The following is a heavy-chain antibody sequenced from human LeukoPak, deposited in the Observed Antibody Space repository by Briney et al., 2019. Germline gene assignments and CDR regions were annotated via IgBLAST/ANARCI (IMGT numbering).Heavy chain of an antibody. CDR1: GSTFSSYG. CDR3: AKALSGETFDY. CDR2: ISYDGSNK. D-gene: IGHD7-27*01. V-gene: IGHV3-30*18. J-gene: IGHJ4*02. Sequence: PGRSLRLSCAASGSTFSSYGMHWVRQAPGKGLEWVAVISYDGSNKYYADSVKGRFTISRDNSKNTLYLQMNSLRAEDTAVYYCAKALSGETFDYWGQGTLVTVSS.